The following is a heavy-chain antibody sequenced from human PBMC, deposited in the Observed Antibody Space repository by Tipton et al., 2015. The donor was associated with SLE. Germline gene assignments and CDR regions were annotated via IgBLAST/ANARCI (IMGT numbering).Heavy chain of an antibody. D-gene: IGHD6-13*01. Sequence: TLSLTCTVSGGSISGSTYYWGWSRQPPGKGLEWIGTMDYSGSTDYHPSLKSRVNISVDTSKNQFSLKLSSVTAADTAVYYCARRRGSSWYEDYFDYWGQGTLVTASS. CDR2: MDYSGST. J-gene: IGHJ4*02. CDR3: ARRRGSSWYEDYFDY. V-gene: IGHV4-39*07. CDR1: GGSISGSTYY.